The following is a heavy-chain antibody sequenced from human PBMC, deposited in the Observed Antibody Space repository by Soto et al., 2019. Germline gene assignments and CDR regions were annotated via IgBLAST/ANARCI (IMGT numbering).Heavy chain of an antibody. V-gene: IGHV4-30-2*01. CDR2: IYHSGST. CDR3: ASLTYGDYDY. D-gene: IGHD4-17*01. Sequence: PSETLSLTCAVSGGSISSGGYCWSWIRQPPGKGLEWIGYIYHSGSTYYNPSLQSRVTISADRSKNQFSLNLKSVTAADTAVYYCASLTYGDYDYWGQGTLVTVSS. J-gene: IGHJ4*02. CDR1: GGSISSGGYC.